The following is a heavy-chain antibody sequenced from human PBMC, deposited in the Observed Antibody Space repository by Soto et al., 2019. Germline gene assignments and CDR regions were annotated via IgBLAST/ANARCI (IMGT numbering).Heavy chain of an antibody. D-gene: IGHD6-13*01. J-gene: IGHJ5*02. Sequence: EVQLVESGGGLVQPGRSLRLSCAASGFTFDDYAMHWVRQAPGKGLEWVSGISWNSGSIGYADSAKGRITISRDNAKNSLYLQMNSLRAEDTALYYCAKVGTADGRINWFDAWGQGTLVTVSS. CDR1: GFTFDDYA. V-gene: IGHV3-9*01. CDR2: ISWNSGSI. CDR3: AKVGTADGRINWFDA.